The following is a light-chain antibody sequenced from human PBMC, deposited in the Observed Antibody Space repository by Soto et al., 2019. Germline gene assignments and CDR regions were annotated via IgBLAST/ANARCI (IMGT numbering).Light chain of an antibody. CDR1: INDVGGYNY. Sequence: QSALTQPPSASGSPGQSVTISCTGTINDVGGYNYVSWYQQLPGKXXXXXXYXVXXXPXXXXXXXXXSXXXXXXXXXXXXLXAEDEADYYCSSYAGSNSVGVFGGGTKVTVL. CDR3: SSYAGSNSVGV. V-gene: IGLV2-8*01. CDR2: XVX. J-gene: IGLJ3*02.